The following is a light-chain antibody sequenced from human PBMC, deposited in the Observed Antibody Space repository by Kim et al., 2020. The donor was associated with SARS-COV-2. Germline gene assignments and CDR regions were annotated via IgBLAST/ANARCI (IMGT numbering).Light chain of an antibody. CDR2: GTS. Sequence: PAHRATPSCRASQSVSGTYVAWYQQKPGQAPRLLIYGTSTRAAGITGRCSGSGSGTEYTLTINRLEPEDFAIYYCQQFGSSRTWTFGQGTKVDIK. J-gene: IGKJ1*01. CDR3: QQFGSSRTWT. V-gene: IGKV3-20*01. CDR1: QSVSGTY.